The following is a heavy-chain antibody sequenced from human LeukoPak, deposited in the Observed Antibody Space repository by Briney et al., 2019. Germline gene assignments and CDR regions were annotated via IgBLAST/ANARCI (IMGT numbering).Heavy chain of an antibody. V-gene: IGHV4-39*01. Sequence: SETLSLTCTVSGGSISSSSYYWGWIRQPPGKGLERIGSIYYSGSTYYNPSLKSRVTISVDTSKNQFSLKLSSVTAADTAVYYCATEYSGSYYYYGMDVWGQGTTVTVSS. D-gene: IGHD1-26*01. CDR1: GGSISSSSYY. CDR2: IYYSGST. CDR3: ATEYSGSYYYYGMDV. J-gene: IGHJ6*02.